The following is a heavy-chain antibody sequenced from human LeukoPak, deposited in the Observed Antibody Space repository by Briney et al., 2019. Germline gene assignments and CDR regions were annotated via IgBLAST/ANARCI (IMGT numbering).Heavy chain of an antibody. D-gene: IGHD1-26*01. V-gene: IGHV4-39*01. CDR3: ARHLLGRGAAYYFFYMDV. J-gene: IGHJ6*03. CDR1: GDSISSFTSSSYF. Sequence: SETLSLTCTVSGDSISSFTSSSYFWAWIRQPPGKGLEWIRNVYYTGRTYSNPSLRSRVTVSVDTSKNQFSLRLSSVTAADTAVYYCARHLLGRGAAYYFFYMDVWGKGTTVTVSS. CDR2: VYYTGRT.